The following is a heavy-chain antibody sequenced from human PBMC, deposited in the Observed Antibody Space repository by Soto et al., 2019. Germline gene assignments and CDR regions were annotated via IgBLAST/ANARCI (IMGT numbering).Heavy chain of an antibody. D-gene: IGHD1-26*01. CDR3: ARVSYPNTFDY. CDR1: GYSISSSNW. Sequence: PSETLSLTCAVSGYSISSSNWWGWIRQPPGKGLEWIGYIYYGGSTYYNPSLKSRVTMSVDTSKNQFSLKLSSVTAVDTAVYYCARVSYPNTFDYWGQGTLVTVSS. J-gene: IGHJ4*02. CDR2: IYYGGST. V-gene: IGHV4-28*01.